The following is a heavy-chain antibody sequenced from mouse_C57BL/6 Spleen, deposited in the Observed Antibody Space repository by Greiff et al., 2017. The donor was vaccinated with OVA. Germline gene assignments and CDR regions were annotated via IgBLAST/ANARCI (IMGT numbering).Heavy chain of an antibody. D-gene: IGHD1-1*01. J-gene: IGHJ1*03. CDR1: GYTFTSYG. Sequence: QVQLKESGAELARPGASVKLSCKASGYTFTSYGISWVKQRTGQGLEWIGEIYPRSGNTYYNEKFKGKATLTADKSSSTAYMELRSLTSEDSAVYFCARPSLTTVVATRYFDVWGTGTTVTVSS. V-gene: IGHV1-81*01. CDR2: IYPRSGNT. CDR3: ARPSLTTVVATRYFDV.